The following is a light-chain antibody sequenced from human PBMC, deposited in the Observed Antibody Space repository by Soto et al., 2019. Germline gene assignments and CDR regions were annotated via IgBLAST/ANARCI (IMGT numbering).Light chain of an antibody. CDR3: QQYNDYSPWT. CDR2: DAS. J-gene: IGKJ1*01. Sequence: DIQMTPSPSTLSASLGDRVTITCRASQSISKWLAWYQQKPGKAPNLLIYDASNLESGVPSRFSGSGSGTEFTLTISSLQPDDFATYYCQQYNDYSPWTFGQGTKVDIK. CDR1: QSISKW. V-gene: IGKV1-5*01.